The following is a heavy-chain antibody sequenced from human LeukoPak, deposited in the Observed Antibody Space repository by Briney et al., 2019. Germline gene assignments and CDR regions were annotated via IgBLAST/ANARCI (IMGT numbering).Heavy chain of an antibody. Sequence: PSGTLSLTCTVSGGSISTYYWSWIRQPPGKGLEWIGYIYYSGSTNYNPSLKSRVTISVDTSKNQFSLKLSSVTAADTAVYYCARPLYCSSTSCLNWFDPWGQGTLVTVSS. D-gene: IGHD2-2*01. CDR1: GGSISTYY. CDR2: IYYSGST. V-gene: IGHV4-59*08. CDR3: ARPLYCSSTSCLNWFDP. J-gene: IGHJ5*02.